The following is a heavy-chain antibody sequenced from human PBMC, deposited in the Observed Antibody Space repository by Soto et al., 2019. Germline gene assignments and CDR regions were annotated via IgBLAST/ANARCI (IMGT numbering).Heavy chain of an antibody. Sequence: PSETLSLTGTVSGDSIISSDFYWGWVRQPPWKGLEWIVSIFYLGSSYYNPSLNSRVTMSVDTSKNQFSLRLRSVTAADTALYFCARHSLALRKNNWFDPWGQGIMVTV. CDR3: ARHSLALRKNNWFDP. CDR1: GDSIISSDFY. J-gene: IGHJ5*02. CDR2: IFYLGSS. D-gene: IGHD3-3*02. V-gene: IGHV4-39*01.